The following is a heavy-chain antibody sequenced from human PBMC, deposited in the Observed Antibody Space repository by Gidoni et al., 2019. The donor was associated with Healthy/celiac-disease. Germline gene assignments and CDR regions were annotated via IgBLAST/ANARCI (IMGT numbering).Heavy chain of an antibody. J-gene: IGHJ5*02. CDR3: AGGLAAAAPRNWFDP. D-gene: IGHD6-13*01. Sequence: QVQLVQSGAEVKKPGSSVKVSCKASGGNFSSYAISWVRQAPGQGLEWMGGIIPIFGTANYAQKFQGRVTITEDKSTSTAYMELSSLRSEETAGYYCAGGLAAAAPRNWFDPWGQGTLVTVSS. CDR2: IIPIFGTA. CDR1: GGNFSSYA. V-gene: IGHV1-69*06.